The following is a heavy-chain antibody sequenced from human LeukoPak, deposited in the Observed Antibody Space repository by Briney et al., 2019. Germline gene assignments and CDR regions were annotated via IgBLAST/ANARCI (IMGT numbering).Heavy chain of an antibody. D-gene: IGHD3-22*01. Sequence: ASVRVSCKASGGTFSSYAISWVRQAPGQGLEWMGRIIPILGIANYAQKFQGRVTITADKSTSTAYMELSSLRSEDTAVYYCAWGVVDPFDYWGQGTLVTVSS. CDR2: IIPILGIA. V-gene: IGHV1-69*04. J-gene: IGHJ4*02. CDR3: AWGVVDPFDY. CDR1: GGTFSSYA.